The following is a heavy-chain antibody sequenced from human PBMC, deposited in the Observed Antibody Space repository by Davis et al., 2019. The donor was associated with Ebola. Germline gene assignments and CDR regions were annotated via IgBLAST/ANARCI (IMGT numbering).Heavy chain of an antibody. Sequence: GESLKISCAASGFTFTSYAMHWVRQAPGKGLEWVAVISYDGSNKYYADSVKGRFTISRDNSKNTLYLQMNSLRAEDTAVYYCAKDLEIGELLLVYYYYGMDVWGQGTTVTVSS. CDR1: GFTFTSYA. J-gene: IGHJ6*02. CDR2: ISYDGSNK. CDR3: AKDLEIGELLLVYYYYGMDV. D-gene: IGHD3-10*01. V-gene: IGHV3-30-3*01.